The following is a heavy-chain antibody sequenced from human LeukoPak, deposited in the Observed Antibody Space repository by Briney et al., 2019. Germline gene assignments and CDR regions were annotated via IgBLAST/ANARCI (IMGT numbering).Heavy chain of an antibody. Sequence: GASVKVSCKASGYTFTSYGISWVRQAPGQGLEWMGWISAYNGNTNYAQKLQGRVTMTTDTSTSTTYMELRSLRSDDTAVYYCARAHTSAPGTLFDYWGQGTLVTVSS. V-gene: IGHV1-18*01. CDR1: GYTFTSYG. J-gene: IGHJ4*02. D-gene: IGHD3-3*01. CDR2: ISAYNGNT. CDR3: ARAHTSAPGTLFDY.